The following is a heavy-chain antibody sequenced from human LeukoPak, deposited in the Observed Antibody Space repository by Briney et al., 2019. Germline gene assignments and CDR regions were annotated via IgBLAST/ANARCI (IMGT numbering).Heavy chain of an antibody. D-gene: IGHD3-22*01. CDR1: GGTFSRYA. Sequence: SVKVSCKASGGTFSRYAISWVRQAPGQGLEWMGGIIPIFGTANYAQKFQGRVTITTDESTSTAYMELSSLRSEDTAVYYCARGGTNYYDSSGYYPPTHWFDPWGLGTLVTVSS. V-gene: IGHV1-69*05. J-gene: IGHJ5*02. CDR2: IIPIFGTA. CDR3: ARGGTNYYDSSGYYPPTHWFDP.